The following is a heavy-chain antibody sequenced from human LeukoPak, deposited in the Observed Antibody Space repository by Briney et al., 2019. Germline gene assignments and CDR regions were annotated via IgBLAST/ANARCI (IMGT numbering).Heavy chain of an antibody. V-gene: IGHV4-59*08. CDR2: IYYSGST. J-gene: IGHJ4*02. Sequence: PSETLSLTCTVSGGSISSYYWSWIRQPPGKGLEWIGYIYYSGSTNYNPSLKSRVTISVDTSKNQFSLKLSSVTAADTAVYYCARQEGSSWPPYFDYWGQGTLVTVSS. CDR1: GGSISSYY. CDR3: ARQEGSSWPPYFDY. D-gene: IGHD6-13*01.